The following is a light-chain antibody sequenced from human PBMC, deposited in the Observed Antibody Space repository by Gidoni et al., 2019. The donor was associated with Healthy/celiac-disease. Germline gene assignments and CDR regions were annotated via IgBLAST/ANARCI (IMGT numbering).Light chain of an antibody. CDR2: DES. J-gene: IGKJ4*01. Sequence: EIVLTQSPATLSLSPGERATLSCRASQSVSSYLAWYQQKPGQAPRLLIYDESNSATGIPARFSGSGSGTDFTLTISSLEPEDFAVYYCQQRSNWHPLTFGGGTKVEIK. CDR3: QQRSNWHPLT. V-gene: IGKV3-11*01. CDR1: QSVSSY.